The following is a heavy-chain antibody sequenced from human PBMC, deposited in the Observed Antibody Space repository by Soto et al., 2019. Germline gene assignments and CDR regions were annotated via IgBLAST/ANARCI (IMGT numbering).Heavy chain of an antibody. CDR2: ISYDGSNK. V-gene: IGHV3-30-3*01. CDR1: GFTFSSYA. CDR3: ARDRYCSSTSCYIVDFYYYGMDV. D-gene: IGHD2-2*02. Sequence: ESGGGVVQPGRSLRLSCAASGFTFSSYAMHWVRQAPGKGLEWVAVISYDGSNKYYADSVKGRFTISRDNSKNTLYLQMNSLRAEDTAVYYCARDRYCSSTSCYIVDFYYYGMDVWGQGTTVTVSS. J-gene: IGHJ6*02.